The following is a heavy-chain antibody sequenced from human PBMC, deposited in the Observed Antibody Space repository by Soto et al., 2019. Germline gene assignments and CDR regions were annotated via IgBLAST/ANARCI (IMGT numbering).Heavy chain of an antibody. V-gene: IGHV5-51*01. CDR2: IYPGDSDT. Sequence: GESLKVSCTGSGYRLTNFWIGWVRQMPGNGLEWMGVIYPGDSDTTYGPSFEGQVTFSADRSTSTAYLEWSRLRASATAMYYCAKSYSGASNDAFDIWGQGTLVTVSS. D-gene: IGHD1-26*01. J-gene: IGHJ3*02. CDR1: GYRLTNFW. CDR3: AKSYSGASNDAFDI.